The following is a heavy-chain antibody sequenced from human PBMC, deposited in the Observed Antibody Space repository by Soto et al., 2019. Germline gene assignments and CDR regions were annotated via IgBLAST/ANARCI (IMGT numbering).Heavy chain of an antibody. V-gene: IGHV4-59*08. D-gene: IGHD3-10*01. CDR1: GGSISSYF. Sequence: SETLSLTCPFSGGSISSYFWTWIRQPPGKRLEWIGYIYYSGNTNYNPSLNSRVTISVDTSKNQFSLNLSSVTAADTAVYYCARHKKEAGLQGSFDYWGQGTLVTVSS. CDR3: ARHKKEAGLQGSFDY. CDR2: IYYSGNT. J-gene: IGHJ4*02.